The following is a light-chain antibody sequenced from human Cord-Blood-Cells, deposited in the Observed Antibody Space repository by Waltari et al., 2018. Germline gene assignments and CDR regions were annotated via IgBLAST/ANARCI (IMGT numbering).Light chain of an antibody. J-gene: IGLJ1*01. Sequence: QSALTQPASVSGPPGPSITISCPGTRSDVGGYNYHSWYQQHPGKAPKLMIYDVSNRPSGVSNRFSGSKSGNTASLTISGLQAEDEADYYCSSYTSSSTLLFGTGTKVTVL. CDR2: DVS. CDR3: SSYTSSSTLL. V-gene: IGLV2-14*01. CDR1: RSDVGGYNY.